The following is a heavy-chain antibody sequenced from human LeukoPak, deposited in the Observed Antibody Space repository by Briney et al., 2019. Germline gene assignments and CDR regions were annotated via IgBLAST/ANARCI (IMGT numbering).Heavy chain of an antibody. CDR2: IYPGDSDT. V-gene: IGHV5-51*01. J-gene: IGHJ3*02. D-gene: IGHD2-15*01. CDR1: GYSFTSYW. Sequence: GESLKISCKGSGYSFTSYWIGWVRQMPGKGLEWMGIIYPGDSDTRYSPSFQGQVTISADKSISTAYLQWSSLKASDTAMYYCARPPRYCSGGSSYPDAFDIWGQGTMVTVSS. CDR3: ARPPRYCSGGSSYPDAFDI.